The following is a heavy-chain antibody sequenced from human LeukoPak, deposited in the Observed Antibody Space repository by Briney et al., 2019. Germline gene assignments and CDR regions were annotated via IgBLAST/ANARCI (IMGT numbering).Heavy chain of an antibody. J-gene: IGHJ4*02. CDR1: GFTFSDYA. CDR3: GKSSDLWFGET. Sequence: GGSLRLSCVVSGFTFSDYAMSWVRQAPGKGLEWVSAISGGGGSTYYADSVKGRFTISRDNSKNMLYLQMNSLKAEDTAVYYCGKSSDLWFGETWGQGTLVTVSS. D-gene: IGHD3-10*01. V-gene: IGHV3-23*01. CDR2: ISGGGGST.